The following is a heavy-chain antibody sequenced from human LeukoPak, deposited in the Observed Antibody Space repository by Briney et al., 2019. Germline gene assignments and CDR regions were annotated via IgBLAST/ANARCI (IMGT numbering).Heavy chain of an antibody. CDR1: GGTFSSYA. V-gene: IGHV1-69*04. J-gene: IGHJ6*02. Sequence: ASVKVSCKASGGTFSSYAISWARQAPGQGLEWMGRIIHILGIANYAQKFQGRVTITADKSTSTAYMELSSLRSEDTAVYYCARDLVRSCSSTSCYSRYYYYGMDVWGQGTTVTVSS. D-gene: IGHD2-2*01. CDR3: ARDLVRSCSSTSCYSRYYYYGMDV. CDR2: IIHILGIA.